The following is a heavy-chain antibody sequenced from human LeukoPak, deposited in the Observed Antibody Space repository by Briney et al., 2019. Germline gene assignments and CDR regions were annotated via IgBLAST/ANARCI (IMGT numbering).Heavy chain of an antibody. CDR1: GGSFSGYY. D-gene: IGHD3-22*01. CDR2: INHSGST. CDR3: ARVLHDSSGYYFDY. Sequence: PSETLSHTCAVYGGSFSGYYWSWIRQPPGKGLEWIGEINHSGSTNYNPSLKSRVTISVDTSKNQFSLKLSSVTAADTAVYYCARVLHDSSGYYFDYWGQGTLVTVSS. V-gene: IGHV4-34*01. J-gene: IGHJ4*02.